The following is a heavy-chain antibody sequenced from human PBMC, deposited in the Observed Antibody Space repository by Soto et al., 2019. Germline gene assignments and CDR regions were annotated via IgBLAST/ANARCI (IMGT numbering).Heavy chain of an antibody. Sequence: SETPALTCTVSRGSIRGSPYYWGWVRQPPGKGLEWVGSIYYGGAAYYSPSLTSRVTMSVDTSSNQFSMKLNSVTAADTAVYYCTDMLGQWLPRDWGPGTVVTVSS. V-gene: IGHV4-39*05. CDR1: RGSIRGSPYY. J-gene: IGHJ4*02. D-gene: IGHD6-19*01. CDR2: IYYGGAA. CDR3: TDMLGQWLPRD.